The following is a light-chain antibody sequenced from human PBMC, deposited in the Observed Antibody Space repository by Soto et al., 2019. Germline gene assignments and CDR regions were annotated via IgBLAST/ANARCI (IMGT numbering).Light chain of an antibody. CDR3: QPRSVWPLIT. CDR2: DAS. Sequence: EIVLTQSPATLSLSPGERATLSCRASQSVSSYLAWYQQKPGQAPRLLIFDASNRATGIPARFSGNGSGTNYPHTISCLEHEYLAAYYCQPRSVWPLITVGRGTRLDIK. CDR1: QSVSSY. V-gene: IGKV3-11*01. J-gene: IGKJ5*01.